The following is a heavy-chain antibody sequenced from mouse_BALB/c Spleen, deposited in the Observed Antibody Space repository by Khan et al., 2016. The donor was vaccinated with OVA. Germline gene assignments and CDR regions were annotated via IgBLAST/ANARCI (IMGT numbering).Heavy chain of an antibody. CDR2: IDPGSSYA. D-gene: IGHD1-1*01. CDR3: AREDYYRRSGDCLDY. CDR1: GYTFTSYW. Sequence: QVQLKQSGDELVKPGASVKMSCKASGYTFTSYWINWIKQRPGQGLEWIGCIDPGSSYANYNHIFKGKATLTADTSSRTAYLQLSSLSSEDSAVYFCAREDYYRRSGDCLDYWGQGTLVTVSA. J-gene: IGHJ3*01. V-gene: IGHV1-7*01.